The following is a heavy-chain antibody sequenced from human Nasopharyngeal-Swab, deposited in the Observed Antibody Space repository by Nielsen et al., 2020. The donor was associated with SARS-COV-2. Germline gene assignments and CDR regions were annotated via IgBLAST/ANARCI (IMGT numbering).Heavy chain of an antibody. Sequence: RQAPGKGLEWIGSIYYSGSTYYNPSLKGRVTISVDTSKNQFSLKLSSVTAADTAVYYCARWKGIAAAWDYWGQGTLVTVSS. D-gene: IGHD6-13*01. J-gene: IGHJ4*02. V-gene: IGHV4-39*01. CDR3: ARWKGIAAAWDY. CDR2: IYYSGST.